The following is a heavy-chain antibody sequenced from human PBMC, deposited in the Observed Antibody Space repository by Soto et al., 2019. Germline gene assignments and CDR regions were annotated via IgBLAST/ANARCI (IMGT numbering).Heavy chain of an antibody. Sequence: PSETLSLTCIVSGGSITNYYWSWIRQPPGKGLEWIGYIYSGGSTNYNPSLKSRVTISVDTSKNQFSLNLTSVTAADTAVYHCARDSAYGDAFDIWGQGTMVTVSS. CDR1: GGSITNYY. V-gene: IGHV4-59*01. CDR2: IYSGGST. J-gene: IGHJ3*02. CDR3: ARDSAYGDAFDI. D-gene: IGHD3-10*01.